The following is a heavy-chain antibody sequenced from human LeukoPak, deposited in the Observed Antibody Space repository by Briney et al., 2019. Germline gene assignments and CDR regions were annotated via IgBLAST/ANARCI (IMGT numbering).Heavy chain of an antibody. D-gene: IGHD3-10*01. CDR3: ARYLPLRWFGEPFDY. Sequence: GGSLRLSGAGSGFTFSDYYMSWIRQPPGKGLEWLAYISSSGDTIYYADSVKGRFTISRNNASNSLYLQMNSLRAEDTAMYYCARYLPLRWFGEPFDYWGEGTLVTVSS. CDR2: ISSSGDTI. CDR1: GFTFSDYY. J-gene: IGHJ4*02. V-gene: IGHV3-11*01.